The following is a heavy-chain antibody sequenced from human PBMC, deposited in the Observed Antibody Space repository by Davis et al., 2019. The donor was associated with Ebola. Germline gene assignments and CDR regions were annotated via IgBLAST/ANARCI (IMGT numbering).Heavy chain of an antibody. D-gene: IGHD4/OR15-4a*01. Sequence: GESLKISCAASGFTFSSYATHWVRQAPGKGLEWVAVISYDGSNKYYADSVKGRFTISRDNSKNTLYLQMNSLRAEDTAVYYCARKTILDYWGQGTLVTVSS. J-gene: IGHJ4*02. CDR1: GFTFSSYA. CDR3: ARKTILDY. CDR2: ISYDGSNK. V-gene: IGHV3-30-3*01.